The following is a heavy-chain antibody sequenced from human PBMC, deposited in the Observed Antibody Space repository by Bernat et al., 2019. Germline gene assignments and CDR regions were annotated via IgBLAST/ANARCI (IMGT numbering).Heavy chain of an antibody. Sequence: QVQLVESGGGVVQPGRSLRLSCAASGFTFSSYAMHWVRQAPGKGLEWVAVISYDGSNKYYADSVKGRFTISRDNSKNTLYLQMNSLRTEDTAVYYCARDRGYYYYYYYLDVWGKGTTVTVSS. J-gene: IGHJ6*03. V-gene: IGHV3-30-3*01. CDR3: ARDRGYYYYYYYLDV. CDR1: GFTFSSYA. CDR2: ISYDGSNK. D-gene: IGHD5-18*01.